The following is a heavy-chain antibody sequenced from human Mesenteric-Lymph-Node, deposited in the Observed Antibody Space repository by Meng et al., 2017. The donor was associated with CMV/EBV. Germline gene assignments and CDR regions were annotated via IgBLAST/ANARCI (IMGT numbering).Heavy chain of an antibody. V-gene: IGHV3-11*04. CDR3: ARAGGIYDSLDV. D-gene: IGHD3-3*01. Sequence: GESLKISCAASGFTFSDYYMSWIRQAPGKGLEWVSYISSSGSTIYYADSVKGRFTISRDNAKNSLYLQMNSLRAEDTAVYYCARAGGIYDSLDVWGQGTTVTVSS. CDR1: GFTFSDYY. J-gene: IGHJ6*02. CDR2: ISSSGSTI.